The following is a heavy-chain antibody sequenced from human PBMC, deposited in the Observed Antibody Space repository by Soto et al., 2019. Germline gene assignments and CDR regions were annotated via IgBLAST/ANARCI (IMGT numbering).Heavy chain of an antibody. J-gene: IGHJ3*02. CDR1: GFTFSSYA. CDR3: ARGWASSGPEGAFDI. CDR2: ISYDGSNK. D-gene: IGHD3-22*01. V-gene: IGHV3-30-3*01. Sequence: GGSLRLSCAASGFTFSSYAMHWVRQAPGKGLEWVAVISYDGSNKYYADSVKGRFTISRDNSKNTLYLQMSSLRAEDTAVYYCARGWASSGPEGAFDIWGQGTMVTVSS.